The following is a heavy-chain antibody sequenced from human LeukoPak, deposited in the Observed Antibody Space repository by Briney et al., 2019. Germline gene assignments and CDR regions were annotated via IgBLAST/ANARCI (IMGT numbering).Heavy chain of an antibody. Sequence: QPGGSLRLSCAASGFSFSSYGMHWVRQASGKGLELVAFIRYDGNEKYYAGSVQGRFTVARDNSKSTLYLEMNGLRPEDTALYHCAKDQRPEGTNAGTVLDYWGQGILVSVTS. CDR2: IRYDGNEK. D-gene: IGHD1-14*01. CDR3: AKDQRPEGTNAGTVLDY. J-gene: IGHJ4*02. CDR1: GFSFSSYG. V-gene: IGHV3-30*02.